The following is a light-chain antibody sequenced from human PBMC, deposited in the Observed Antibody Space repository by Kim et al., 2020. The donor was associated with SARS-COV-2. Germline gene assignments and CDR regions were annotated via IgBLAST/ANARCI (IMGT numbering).Light chain of an antibody. V-gene: IGKV1-8*01. CDR3: QQYYSYPYT. CDR1: QGISSY. J-gene: IGKJ2*01. Sequence: SSSTGDRVTITCQASQGISSYLAWYQQKPGNAPKLLIYAASTLQSGVPSRFSGSGSGTDFTLTISCLQSEDFATYYCQQYYSYPYTFGQGTKLEI. CDR2: AAS.